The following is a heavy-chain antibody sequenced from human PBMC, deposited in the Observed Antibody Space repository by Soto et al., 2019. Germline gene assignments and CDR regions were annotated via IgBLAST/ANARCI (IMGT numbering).Heavy chain of an antibody. J-gene: IGHJ4*02. CDR1: GYDFSSYG. Sequence: QVQLVQSGAEVKKPGASVKVSCKASGYDFSSYGISWVRQAPGQGLEWMGWISASNGNRDYAQQFQGRVTMTSDTSRTTTYMELRSLRSDDTAVYYCVRDPQRNDYWGTGTLVNVSS. D-gene: IGHD2-2*01. CDR2: ISASNGNR. V-gene: IGHV1-18*04. CDR3: VRDPQRNDY.